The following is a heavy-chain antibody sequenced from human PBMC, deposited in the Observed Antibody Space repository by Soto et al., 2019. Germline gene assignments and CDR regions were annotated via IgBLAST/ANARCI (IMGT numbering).Heavy chain of an antibody. V-gene: IGHV1-46*01. J-gene: IGHJ4*02. CDR1: GYIFTTYS. CDR2: VDPRDGST. D-gene: IGHD6-25*01. Sequence: QVQLVQSGAEMKRPGASVILSCKASGYIFTTYSIHWVRQTAGQGLEWMAKVDPRDGSTGYAQKCRGRVSMALDTSTGTVSMEVSSLTSDDTATYYCARVRSSGREFDYWGQGTQVTVSS. CDR3: ARVRSSGREFDY.